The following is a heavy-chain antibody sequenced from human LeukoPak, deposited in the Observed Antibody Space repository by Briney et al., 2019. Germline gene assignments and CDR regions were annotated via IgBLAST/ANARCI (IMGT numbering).Heavy chain of an antibody. CDR1: GYTFTSYY. Sequence: ASVKVSCKASGYTFTSYYMHWVRQAPGQGLEWMGIINPSGGSTSYAQKFQGRVTITRDTSASTAYMELSSLRSEDMAVYYCARESGKYYYDSSGYLAYWGQGTLVTVSS. D-gene: IGHD3-22*01. V-gene: IGHV1-46*01. CDR3: ARESGKYYYDSSGYLAY. J-gene: IGHJ4*02. CDR2: INPSGGST.